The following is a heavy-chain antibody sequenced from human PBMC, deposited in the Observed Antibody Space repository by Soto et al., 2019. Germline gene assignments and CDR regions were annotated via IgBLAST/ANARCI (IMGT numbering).Heavy chain of an antibody. CDR1: GGSISSSSYY. CDR2: IYYSGTT. J-gene: IGHJ4*02. CDR3: ARLLMDSSGYYSDY. D-gene: IGHD3-22*01. V-gene: IGHV4-39*01. Sequence: SETLSLTCTVSGGSISSSSYYWGWIRQPPGKGLEWIGSIYYSGTTYYNASLKSRFTISVDTSKKQFSLKLSSVTAADTAVYYCARLLMDSSGYYSDYWGQGILVTVSS.